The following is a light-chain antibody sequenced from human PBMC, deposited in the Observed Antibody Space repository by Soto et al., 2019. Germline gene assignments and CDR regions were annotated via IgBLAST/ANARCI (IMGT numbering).Light chain of an antibody. V-gene: IGLV1-51*01. CDR3: GAWDDSLSFYV. Sequence: SVLTQPPSVSAAPGQKVSISCSGSTSNIAKNHVSWYQRLPGTAPKLLFYDNDKRPSGIPDRFSASKSATSSTLDITGLQTGDEADYLCGAWDDSLSFYVFGTGTRSPS. J-gene: IGLJ1*01. CDR1: TSNIAKNH. CDR2: DND.